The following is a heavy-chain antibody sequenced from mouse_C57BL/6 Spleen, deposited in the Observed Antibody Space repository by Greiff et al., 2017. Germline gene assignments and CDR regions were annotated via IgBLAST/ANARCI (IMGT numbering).Heavy chain of an antibody. D-gene: IGHD2-4*01. V-gene: IGHV1-61*01. CDR2: IYPSDSET. Sequence: QVQLKQPGAELVRPGSSVKLSCKASGYTFTSYWMDWVKQRPGQGLEWIGNIYPSDSETHYNQKFKDKATLTVDKSSSTAYMQLSSLTSEDSAVYYCARDDYDYARDYWGQGTSVTVSS. CDR3: ARDDYDYARDY. J-gene: IGHJ4*01. CDR1: GYTFTSYW.